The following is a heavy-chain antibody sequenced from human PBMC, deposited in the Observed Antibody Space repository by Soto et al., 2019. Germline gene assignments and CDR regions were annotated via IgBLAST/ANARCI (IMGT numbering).Heavy chain of an antibody. CDR3: ARCVGYYYYGMDV. J-gene: IGHJ6*02. V-gene: IGHV4-59*01. CDR2: IYYSGST. D-gene: IGHD1-26*01. CDR1: GGSISSYY. Sequence: PSETLSLTCTVSGGSISSYYWSWIRQPPGKGLEWTGYIYYSGSTNYNPSLKSRVTISVDTSKNQFSLKLSSVTAADTAVYYCARCVGYYYYGMDVWGQGTTVTVSS.